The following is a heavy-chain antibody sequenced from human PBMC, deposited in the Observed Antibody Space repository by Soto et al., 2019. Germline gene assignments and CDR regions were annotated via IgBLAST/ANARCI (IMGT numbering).Heavy chain of an antibody. CDR2: IVPAGTTT. V-gene: IGHV3-74*03. CDR3: VSYNWNYPNY. Sequence: EVQLVESGGGLVQPGGSLRLSCVASGFTFSPYFLYWVRQAPGSGLLWVSRIVPAGTTTAYADSVRGRFTISRDNAENTLYLQMDSLRAEDTAVYYCVSYNWNYPNYWGQGTLVTVSS. J-gene: IGHJ4*02. D-gene: IGHD1-7*01. CDR1: GFTFSPYF.